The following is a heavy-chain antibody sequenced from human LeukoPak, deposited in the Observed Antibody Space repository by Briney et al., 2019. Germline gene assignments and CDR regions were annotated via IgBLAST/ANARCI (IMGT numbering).Heavy chain of an antibody. V-gene: IGHV4-30-4*08. CDR1: GGSISSGGYY. CDR2: IYDSGST. D-gene: IGHD2-15*01. CDR3: ARDCSGGSCYGAFDI. J-gene: IGHJ3*02. Sequence: SQTLSLTCTVSGGSISSGGYYWSWIRQHPGKGLEWIGYIYDSGSTYYNPSLKSRITISVDTSENRFSLKLSSVTATDTAVYYCARDCSGGSCYGAFDIWGQGTMVTVSS.